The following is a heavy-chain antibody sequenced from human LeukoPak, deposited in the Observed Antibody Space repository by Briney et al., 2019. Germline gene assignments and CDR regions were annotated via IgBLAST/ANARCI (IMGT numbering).Heavy chain of an antibody. J-gene: IGHJ3*02. CDR1: GVSISSSSHY. D-gene: IGHD5-18*01. CDR3: ARAPKDSYGPNCAFDI. CDR2: IYYSGNT. V-gene: IGHV4-39*07. Sequence: SETLSLTCTVSGVSISSSSHYWAWIRQPPGKGLEWIANIYYSGNTYYNPSLKSRVTISVDMSKKQFSLKLSSVTAADTAVYYCARAPKDSYGPNCAFDIWGQGTMVTVSS.